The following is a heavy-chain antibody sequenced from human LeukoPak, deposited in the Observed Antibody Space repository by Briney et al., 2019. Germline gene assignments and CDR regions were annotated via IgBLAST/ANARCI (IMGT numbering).Heavy chain of an antibody. V-gene: IGHV3-48*03. CDR1: GFTFSSYE. Sequence: GGSLRLSYAVSGFTFSSYEMNWVRQALGKGLEWVSYITRDASTIYYADSVKGRFTISRDNAKNSLYLRMNSLRAEDTAVYYCARGHSSGYYNWFDPWGQGTLVTVSS. CDR3: ARGHSSGYYNWFDP. J-gene: IGHJ5*02. D-gene: IGHD3-22*01. CDR2: ITRDASTI.